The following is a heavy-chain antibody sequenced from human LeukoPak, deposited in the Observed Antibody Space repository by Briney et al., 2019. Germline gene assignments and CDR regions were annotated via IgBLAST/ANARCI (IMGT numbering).Heavy chain of an antibody. J-gene: IGHJ6*02. Sequence: GGSLRLSCAASGFTFSSYWMSWVRQAPGKGLEWVANIKQDGSEKYYVDSVKGRFTISRDNAKNSLYLQMNSLRAEDTAVYYCARRAIVALRWDYYYYGMDVWGQGTTVTVSS. CDR2: IKQDGSEK. CDR3: ARRAIVALRWDYYYYGMDV. V-gene: IGHV3-7*01. D-gene: IGHD5-12*01. CDR1: GFTFSSYW.